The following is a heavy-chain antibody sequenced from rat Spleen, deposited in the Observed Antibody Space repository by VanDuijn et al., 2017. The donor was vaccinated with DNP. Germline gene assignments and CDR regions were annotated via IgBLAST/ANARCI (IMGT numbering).Heavy chain of an antibody. CDR2: ITTSGDST. V-gene: IGHV5-31*01. J-gene: IGHJ3*01. CDR1: GFTFNNYW. Sequence: EVQLVESGGDLVQPGRSLKVSCVVSGFTFNNYWMTWIRQVPGKGLEWGASITTSGDSTSSPDSVKGRFTISRDDANRTLYLQMDSVRSEDTATYYCATSPGPNWFAYWGQGTLVTVSS. D-gene: IGHD1-4*01. CDR3: ATSPGPNWFAY.